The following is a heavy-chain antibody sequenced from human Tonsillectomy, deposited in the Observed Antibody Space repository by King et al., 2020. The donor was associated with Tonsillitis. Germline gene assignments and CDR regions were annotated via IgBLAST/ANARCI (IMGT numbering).Heavy chain of an antibody. J-gene: IGHJ6*02. V-gene: IGHV4-39*01. Sequence: LQLQESGPGLVKPSETLSLTCTVSIGSISSGSYYWGWIRQPPGKGLEWIGSIYYSGSTFYNPSLKSRVTMSVDTSKNQLTLKLTSVTAADTAVYYCARQWEPPDFMDVWGQGTTVTVSS. CDR2: IYYSGST. D-gene: IGHD1-26*01. CDR1: IGSISSGSYY. CDR3: ARQWEPPDFMDV.